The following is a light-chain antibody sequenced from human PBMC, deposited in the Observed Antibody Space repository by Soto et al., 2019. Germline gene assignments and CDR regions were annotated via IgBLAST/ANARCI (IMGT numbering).Light chain of an antibody. CDR2: GAS. J-gene: IGKJ4*01. V-gene: IGKV3-20*01. CDR1: QSVSSSY. Sequence: EIVLTQSPGTLSLSPGERATLSCRASQSVSSSYLAWYQQKPGQAPRLLIYGASSRATGIPDRFSGSGSGTDFPLTISRLEPEDLAVYYCQQYGSSPWVTFGGGTKVEIK. CDR3: QQYGSSPWVT.